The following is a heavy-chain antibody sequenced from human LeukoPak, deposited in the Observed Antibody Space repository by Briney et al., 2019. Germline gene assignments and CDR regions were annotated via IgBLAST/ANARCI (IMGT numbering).Heavy chain of an antibody. D-gene: IGHD3-22*01. CDR2: ISWNSGSI. V-gene: IGHV3-9*03. Sequence: GSSLRLSCAASGFTFDDYAMHCVRHAPGKGLEWVSDISWNSGSIGYADSVKGRFPISRDDAKNSLYLQMTSLRAEDMALYYCAKDKYYDSSGPMDYWGQGTLVTVSS. J-gene: IGHJ4*02. CDR1: GFTFDDYA. CDR3: AKDKYYDSSGPMDY.